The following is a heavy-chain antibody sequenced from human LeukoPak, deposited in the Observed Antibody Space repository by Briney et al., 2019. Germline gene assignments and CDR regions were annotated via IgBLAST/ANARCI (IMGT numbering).Heavy chain of an antibody. CDR3: ARLLGTAANDAFDI. D-gene: IGHD2-2*01. CDR1: GYTFTSYG. J-gene: IGHJ3*02. CDR2: ISAYNGNT. V-gene: IGHV1-18*01. Sequence: GALVKVSCKASGYTFTSYGISWVRQAPGQGLEWMGWISAYNGNTNYAQKLQGRVTMTTDTSTSTAYMELRSLRSDDTAVYYCARLLGTAANDAFDIWGQGTMVTVSS.